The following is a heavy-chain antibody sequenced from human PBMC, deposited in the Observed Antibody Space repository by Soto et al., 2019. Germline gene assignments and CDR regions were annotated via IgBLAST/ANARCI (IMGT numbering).Heavy chain of an antibody. V-gene: IGHV3-30-3*01. CDR3: VREPVNDRGSWTYGMDV. J-gene: IGHJ6*04. Sequence: SLRLSCAVSGLTFSRFTFHWVRQAPGKGLEWVAVISYDGSNKDYADSVKGRFTISRDNSKSTLFVEMNSLRADDTGVYYGVREPVNDRGSWTYGMDVWGKG. D-gene: IGHD3-10*01. CDR2: ISYDGSNK. CDR1: GLTFSRFT.